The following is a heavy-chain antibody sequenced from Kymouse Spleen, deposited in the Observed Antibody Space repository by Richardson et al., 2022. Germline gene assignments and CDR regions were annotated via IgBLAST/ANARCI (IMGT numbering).Heavy chain of an antibody. D-gene: IGHD3-10*01. J-gene: IGHJ6*02. CDR2: IKQDGSEK. Sequence: EVQLVESGGGLVQPGGSLRLSCAASGFTFSSYWMSWVRQAPGKGLEWVANIKQDGSEKYYVDSVKGRFTISRDNAKNSLYLQMNSLRAEDTAVYYCARDRITMVRGVPYYYYYGMDVWGQGTTVTVSS. CDR1: GFTFSSYW. CDR3: ARDRITMVRGVPYYYYYGMDV. V-gene: IGHV3-7*01.